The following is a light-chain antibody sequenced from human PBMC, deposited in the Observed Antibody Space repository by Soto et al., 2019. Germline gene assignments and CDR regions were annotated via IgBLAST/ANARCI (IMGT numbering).Light chain of an antibody. V-gene: IGKV1-5*03. CDR3: QRYNDSPLT. Sequence: DIQMTQSPSTLSAAVGDRVTITCRASQSISSWLAWYQQKPGKAPILLIFNASTLHSGVPSRFSGSASGTEFTLTISSLQPDDFATYYCQRYNDSPLTFGGGTKVEI. CDR2: NAS. J-gene: IGKJ4*01. CDR1: QSISSW.